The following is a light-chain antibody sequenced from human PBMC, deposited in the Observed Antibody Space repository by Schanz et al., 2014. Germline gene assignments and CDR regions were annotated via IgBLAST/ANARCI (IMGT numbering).Light chain of an antibody. V-gene: IGKV3-20*01. CDR3: QQHGSSPEALYT. CDR1: QSVSSTY. J-gene: IGKJ2*01. Sequence: EIVLTQSPGTLSLSPREGATLSCRASQSVSSTYLAWYQQKPGRAPRLLIFGASSRATGIPDRFSGSGSGTDFTLTINTLEPEDFAVFYCQQHGSSPEALYTVGQGTKLEIK. CDR2: GAS.